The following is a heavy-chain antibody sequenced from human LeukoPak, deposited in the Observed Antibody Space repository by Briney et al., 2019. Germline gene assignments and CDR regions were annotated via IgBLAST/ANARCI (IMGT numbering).Heavy chain of an antibody. D-gene: IGHD6-25*01. Sequence: ASVKVSCKVSGYTLTELSMHWVRQAPGKGLEWMGGFDPEDGETIYAQKFQGGVTMTEDTSTDTAYMELSSLRSEDTAVYYCAATYSSGWAQTNFDYWGQGTLVTVSS. CDR1: GYTLTELS. CDR3: AATYSSGWAQTNFDY. V-gene: IGHV1-24*01. J-gene: IGHJ4*02. CDR2: FDPEDGET.